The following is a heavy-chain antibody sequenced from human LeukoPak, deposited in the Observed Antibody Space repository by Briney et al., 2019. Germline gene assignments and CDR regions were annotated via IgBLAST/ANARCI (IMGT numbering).Heavy chain of an antibody. Sequence: SETLSLTCAVYGGSFSGYYWSWIRQPPGKGLEWIGEINHSGSTNYNPSLKSRVTISVDTSKNQFSLKLSSVTAADTAVHYCARGSPYMDVWGKGTTVTVSS. CDR1: GGSFSGYY. V-gene: IGHV4-34*01. CDR3: ARGSPYMDV. CDR2: INHSGST. J-gene: IGHJ6*03.